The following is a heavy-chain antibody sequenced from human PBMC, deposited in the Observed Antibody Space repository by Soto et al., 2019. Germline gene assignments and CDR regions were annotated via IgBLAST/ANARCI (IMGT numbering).Heavy chain of an antibody. CDR3: ASTSYDSSGTAADP. CDR1: GGSISSGGYY. Sequence: QVQLQESGPGLVKPSQTLSLTCTVSGGSISSGGYYWSWIRQHPGKGLEWIGYIYYSGSTYYNPSLKRRVTMSVDTSTNPFSLQLSSVTAADTAVYYCASTSYDSSGTAADPWGQGTLVTVSS. CDR2: IYYSGST. D-gene: IGHD3-22*01. V-gene: IGHV4-31*03. J-gene: IGHJ5*02.